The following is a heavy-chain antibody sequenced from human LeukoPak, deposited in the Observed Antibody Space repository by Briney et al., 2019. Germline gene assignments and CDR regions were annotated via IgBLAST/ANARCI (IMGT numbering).Heavy chain of an antibody. CDR3: ARFYIDVSTSSWGSGFDP. CDR1: GYTFTRYD. V-gene: IGHV1-8*01. CDR2: MNPNSGNT. Sequence: GASVKVSCKASGYTFTRYDINWVRQATGQGLEWTGWMNPNSGNTGYAQKFQGRVTMTRNTSISTAYMELSSLRSEDTAVYYCARFYIDVSTSSWGSGFDPWGQGTLVTVSS. D-gene: IGHD2-2*01. J-gene: IGHJ5*02.